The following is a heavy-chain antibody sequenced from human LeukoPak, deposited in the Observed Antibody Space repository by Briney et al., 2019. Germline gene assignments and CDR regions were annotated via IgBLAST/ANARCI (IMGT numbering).Heavy chain of an antibody. CDR2: IYYSGST. CDR1: GGSISSYY. Sequence: PSETLSLTCTVSGGSISSYYWSWIRQPPGKGPEWIGYIYYSGSTNYNPSLKSRVTISVDTSKNQFSLKLSSVTAADTAVYYCARHGNLLWFGPSAFDIWGQGTMVTVSS. V-gene: IGHV4-59*08. D-gene: IGHD3-10*01. J-gene: IGHJ3*02. CDR3: ARHGNLLWFGPSAFDI.